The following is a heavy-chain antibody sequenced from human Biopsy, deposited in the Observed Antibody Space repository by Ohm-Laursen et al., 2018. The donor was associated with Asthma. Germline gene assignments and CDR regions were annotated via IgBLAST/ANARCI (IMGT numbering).Heavy chain of an antibody. Sequence: SDTLSLTCRVSGGYTGSSDHHRAWIRQAPGKGLGWIGFVFWSGSTHYSRSLKRRVSISIDTATNEFSMKLWSVTPADTAVYFCARVVSYGDIYFGIDVWGPGNTVVVS. CDR2: VFWSGST. V-gene: IGHV4-30-4*02. D-gene: IGHD4-17*01. J-gene: IGHJ6*02. CDR1: GGYTGSSDHH. CDR3: ARVVSYGDIYFGIDV.